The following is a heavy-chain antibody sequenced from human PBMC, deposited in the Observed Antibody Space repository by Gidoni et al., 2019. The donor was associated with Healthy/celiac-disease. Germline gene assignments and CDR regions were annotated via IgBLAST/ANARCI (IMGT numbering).Heavy chain of an antibody. D-gene: IGHD3-10*01. CDR2: IYYSGST. V-gene: IGHV4-39*01. CDR1: GGSISSSSYY. CDR3: ASGELLWFGELYGY. Sequence: QLQLQESGPGLVKPSETLSLTCTVSGGSISSSSYYWGWIRQPPGKGLEWIGSIYYSGSTYYNPSLKSRVTISVDTSKNQFSLKLSSVTAADTAVYYCASGELLWFGELYGYWGQGTLVTVSS. J-gene: IGHJ4*02.